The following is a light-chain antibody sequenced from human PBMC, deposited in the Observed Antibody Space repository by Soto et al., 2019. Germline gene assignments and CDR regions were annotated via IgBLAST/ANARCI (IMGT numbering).Light chain of an antibody. J-gene: IGLJ3*02. CDR1: SSDVGAFNY. V-gene: IGLV2-14*01. Sequence: QSALTQPASVSGSPGQSITISCAGTSSDVGAFNYVSWYQQHPGKAPKLMIYEVSHRPSGVSNRFSGSKSGSTASLIISGLQAEDEADYYCTSYTGTSSPGVFGGGTKLTVL. CDR3: TSYTGTSSPGV. CDR2: EVS.